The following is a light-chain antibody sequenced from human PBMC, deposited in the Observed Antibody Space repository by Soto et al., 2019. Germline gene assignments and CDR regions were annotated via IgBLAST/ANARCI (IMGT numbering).Light chain of an antibody. Sequence: QSAVTQPASVSGSPGGSITISCAGSSSDVGGYKYVSWYQQHPGKAPKLMIYDVSNRPSGVSNRYSGSKSDNTASLTISGLQAEDEADYYCSSYTTGSVVFGGGTKLTVL. CDR2: DVS. CDR3: SSYTTGSVV. V-gene: IGLV2-14*01. J-gene: IGLJ2*01. CDR1: SSDVGGYKY.